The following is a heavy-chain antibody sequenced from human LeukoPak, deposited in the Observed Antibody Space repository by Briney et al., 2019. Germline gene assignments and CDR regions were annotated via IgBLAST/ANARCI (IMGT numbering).Heavy chain of an antibody. CDR2: IWYDGSNK. CDR3: ARLNEPAAPIPYYYYYGMDV. CDR1: GFTFSSYG. J-gene: IGHJ6*02. Sequence: GGPLRLSCAASGFTFSSYGMHWVRQAPGKGLEWVAVIWYDGSNKYYADSVKGRFTISRDNSKNTLYLQMNSLRGEDTAVYYCARLNEPAAPIPYYYYYGMDVWGQGTTVTVSS. D-gene: IGHD2-2*01. V-gene: IGHV3-33*01.